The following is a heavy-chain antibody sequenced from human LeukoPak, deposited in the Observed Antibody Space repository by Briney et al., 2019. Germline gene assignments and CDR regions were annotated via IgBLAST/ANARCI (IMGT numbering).Heavy chain of an antibody. D-gene: IGHD6-19*01. CDR1: GYSFTNYW. V-gene: IGHV5-51*01. Sequence: GDSLKISCKGSGYSFTNYWIGWVRQMPGKGLEWMGIIYPGDSDTRYSPSFQGQVTTSADKSSSTAYLQWSSLKASDTAMYYCARRAVANFDCWGQGTLVTVSS. CDR3: ARRAVANFDC. J-gene: IGHJ4*02. CDR2: IYPGDSDT.